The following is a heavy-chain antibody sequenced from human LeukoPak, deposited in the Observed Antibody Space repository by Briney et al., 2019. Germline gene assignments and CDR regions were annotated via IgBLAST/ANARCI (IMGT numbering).Heavy chain of an antibody. CDR1: GGSISSGSYF. D-gene: IGHD3-10*01. V-gene: IGHV4-61*02. CDR3: AREVGPSYFDY. CDR2: ISTSGST. Sequence: SETLSLTCTVSGGSISSGSYFWSWIRQPAGKELEWIGRISTSGSTTHNPSLKSRLTVSVATSKNQLSLKLNSVTAADTAVYYCAREVGPSYFDYWGQGTLVTVSS. J-gene: IGHJ4*02.